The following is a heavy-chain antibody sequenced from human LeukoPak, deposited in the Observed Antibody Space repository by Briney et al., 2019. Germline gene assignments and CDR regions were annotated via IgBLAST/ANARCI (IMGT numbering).Heavy chain of an antibody. D-gene: IGHD1-26*01. V-gene: IGHV4-59*01. CDR1: GGSISSYY. CDR2: IYYSGST. Sequence: SETLSLTCSVSGGSISSYYWSWIRQPPGKGLEWIGYIYYSGSTNYNPSLKSRVTISVDTSKNQFSLKLSSVTAADTAVYYCARRCWESHHWYFDLWGRGTLATVSS. CDR3: ARRCWESHHWYFDL. J-gene: IGHJ2*01.